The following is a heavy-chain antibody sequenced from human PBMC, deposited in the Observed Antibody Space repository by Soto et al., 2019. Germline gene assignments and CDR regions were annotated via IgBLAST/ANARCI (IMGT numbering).Heavy chain of an antibody. CDR3: ARGGIVGSTRNYFDY. Sequence: GGCLKISRKGSWYSLTPHLNGWGCPMPGKGLEWMGIIYPGDSDTRYSPSFQGQVTISADKSITTAYLQWSSLKASDTAMYYCARGGIVGSTRNYFDYWGQGALVTVSS. CDR1: WYSLTPHL. CDR2: IYPGDSDT. V-gene: IGHV5-51*01. D-gene: IGHD1-26*01. J-gene: IGHJ4*02.